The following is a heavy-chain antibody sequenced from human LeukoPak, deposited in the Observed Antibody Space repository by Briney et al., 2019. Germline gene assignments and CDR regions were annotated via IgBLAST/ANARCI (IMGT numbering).Heavy chain of an antibody. CDR3: ARGPPLTYDHTPEGYYHYYMDV. CDR2: IIPIFATT. V-gene: IGHV1-69*13. J-gene: IGHJ6*03. Sequence: ASVKVSCKASGYTFTSYGISWVRQAPGQGLEWMGGIIPIFATTNYAQEFQGRVSITADEFTSTVYMELTSLRSDDTGVYYCARGPPLTYDHTPEGYYHYYMDVWGKGTTIIISS. CDR1: GYTFTSYG. D-gene: IGHD1-14*01.